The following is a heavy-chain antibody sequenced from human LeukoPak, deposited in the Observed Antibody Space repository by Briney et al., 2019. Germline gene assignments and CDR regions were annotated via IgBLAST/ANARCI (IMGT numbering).Heavy chain of an antibody. Sequence: PSETLSLTCTVSGGYISSYYWSWIRQPPGKGLEWIEYIYYSGSTNYNPSLKSRVTISVDTSKNQFSLKLSSVTAADTAVYYCARDLYSYGWFDPWGQGTLVTVSS. D-gene: IGHD5-18*01. CDR3: ARDLYSYGWFDP. J-gene: IGHJ5*02. V-gene: IGHV4-59*01. CDR2: IYYSGST. CDR1: GGYISSYY.